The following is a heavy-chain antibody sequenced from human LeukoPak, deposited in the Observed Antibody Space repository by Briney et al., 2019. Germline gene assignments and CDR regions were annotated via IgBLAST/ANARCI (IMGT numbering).Heavy chain of an antibody. V-gene: IGHV4-34*01. Sequence: SETLSLTCAVYGGSFSGYYWSWIRQPPGKGLEWIGEINHSGSTNYNPSLKSRVTISVDTSKNQFSLKLSSVTAADTAVYYCARVSYYYYYMDVWGKGTTVTVSS. CDR1: GGSFSGYY. CDR2: INHSGST. CDR3: ARVSYYYYYMDV. J-gene: IGHJ6*03.